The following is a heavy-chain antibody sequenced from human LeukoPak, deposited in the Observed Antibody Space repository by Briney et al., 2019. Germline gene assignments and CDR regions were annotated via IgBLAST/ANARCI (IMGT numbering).Heavy chain of an antibody. D-gene: IGHD6-13*01. V-gene: IGHV3-74*01. Sequence: GGSLRLSRAASGFTFSSYWMHWVRQAPGKGLVWVSRINSDGSSTSYADSVKGRFTISRDNAKNSLYLQMNSLRAEDTALYYCAKSTLRIAAAGSFDYWGQGTLVTVSS. CDR1: GFTFSSYW. CDR3: AKSTLRIAAAGSFDY. CDR2: INSDGSST. J-gene: IGHJ4*02.